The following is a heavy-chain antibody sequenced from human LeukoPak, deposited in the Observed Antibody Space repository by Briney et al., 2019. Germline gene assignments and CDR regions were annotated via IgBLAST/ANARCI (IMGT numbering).Heavy chain of an antibody. CDR2: ISWNSGSI. D-gene: IGHD6-13*01. V-gene: IGHV3-9*01. CDR1: GFTFDDYA. J-gene: IGHJ4*02. CDR3: AKDGSLRAAAGIFDY. Sequence: GGSLRLSCAASGFTFDDYAMHWVRHAPGKGLEWVSGISWNSGSIGYADSVKGRFTVSRDNAKNSLYLQMNSLRAEDTALYYCAKDGSLRAAAGIFDYWGQGTLVTVSS.